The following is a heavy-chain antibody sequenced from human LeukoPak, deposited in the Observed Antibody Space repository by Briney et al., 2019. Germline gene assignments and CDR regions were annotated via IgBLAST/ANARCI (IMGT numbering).Heavy chain of an antibody. D-gene: IGHD6-19*01. Sequence: SETLSLTCAVYGGSFSGYYWSWIRQPPGKGLEWIGEINHSGSTNYNPSLKSRVTISVDTSKNQFSLKLSSVTAADTAVYYCARRLGIAVAGSHYYYMDVWGKGTTVTISS. CDR1: GGSFSGYY. V-gene: IGHV4-34*01. CDR2: INHSGST. J-gene: IGHJ6*03. CDR3: ARRLGIAVAGSHYYYMDV.